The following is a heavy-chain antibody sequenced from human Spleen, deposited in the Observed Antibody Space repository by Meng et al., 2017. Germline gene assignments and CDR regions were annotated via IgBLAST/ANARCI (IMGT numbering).Heavy chain of an antibody. D-gene: IGHD3-10*01. J-gene: IGHJ4*02. CDR1: GFTFDDYA. V-gene: IGHV3-43D*04. Sequence: GESLKISCAASGFTFDDYAMHWVRQAPGKGLEWVSLISWDGGSTYYADSVKGRFTISRDNSKNSLYLQMNSLRAEDTAVYHCARFNYGSGSFDYWGQGTLVTVSS. CDR2: ISWDGGST. CDR3: ARFNYGSGSFDY.